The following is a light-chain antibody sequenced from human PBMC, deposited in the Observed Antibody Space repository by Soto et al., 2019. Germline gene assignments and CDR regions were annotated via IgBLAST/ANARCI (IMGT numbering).Light chain of an antibody. Sequence: DIQMTQSPSSQSASLGDRVTITCRASQSISTSLNWYQQKPGEAPKLLIYGASSRQRGVSSTFSGSGSGTDFTLTISSLQPEDFAIYYCQQSYSTPLTFGGGTKVDIK. CDR1: QSISTS. J-gene: IGKJ4*01. CDR2: GAS. CDR3: QQSYSTPLT. V-gene: IGKV1-39*01.